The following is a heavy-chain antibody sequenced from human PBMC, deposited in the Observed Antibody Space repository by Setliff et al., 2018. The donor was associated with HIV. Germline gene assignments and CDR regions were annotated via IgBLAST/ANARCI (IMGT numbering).Heavy chain of an antibody. CDR3: ARAKSLVRGVNYFDY. J-gene: IGHJ4*02. D-gene: IGHD3-10*01. CDR2: IYYSGST. Sequence: PSETLSLTCTVSGGSISTSSYYWGWIRQPPGKGLEWIGSIYYSGSTYYNPSLRGRVTISVDTSKNQFSLKLNSVTAADTAVYYCARAKSLVRGVNYFDYWGQGTLVTVSS. CDR1: GGSISTSSYY. V-gene: IGHV4-39*07.